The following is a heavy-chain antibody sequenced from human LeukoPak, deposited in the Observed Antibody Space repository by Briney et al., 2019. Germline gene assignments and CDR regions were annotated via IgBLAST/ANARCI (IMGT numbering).Heavy chain of an antibody. CDR3: AKDLMVAVPAAIDYYYYYMDV. J-gene: IGHJ6*03. D-gene: IGHD2-2*02. V-gene: IGHV3-30*02. Sequence: PGGSLRLSCAASGFTFSSYGMHWVRQAPGKGLEWVAFIRYDGSNKYYADSVKGRFTISRDNSKNTLYLQMNSLRAEDTAVYYCAKDLMVAVPAAIDYYYYYMDVWGKGTTVTVSS. CDR1: GFTFSSYG. CDR2: IRYDGSNK.